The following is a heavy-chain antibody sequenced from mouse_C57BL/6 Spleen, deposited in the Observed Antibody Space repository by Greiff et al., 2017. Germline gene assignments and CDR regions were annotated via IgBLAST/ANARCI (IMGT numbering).Heavy chain of an antibody. V-gene: IGHV1-52*01. CDR1: GYTFTSYW. D-gene: IGHD1-1*01. J-gene: IGHJ2*01. CDR3: ARYDYGSSYGY. CDR2: IDPSDSDT. Sequence: VKLQQPGAELVRPGSSVKLSCKASGYTFTSYWMHWVKQRPIQGLEWIGNIDPSDSDTHYNQKFKDKATLTVDKSSSAAYMQISSLTSEDSAVYYCARYDYGSSYGYWGQGTTLTVSS.